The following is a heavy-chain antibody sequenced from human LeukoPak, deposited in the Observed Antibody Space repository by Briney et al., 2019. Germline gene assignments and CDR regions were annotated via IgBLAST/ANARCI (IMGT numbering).Heavy chain of an antibody. Sequence: SETLSLTCTVSGGSISSYYWSWIRQPPGKGLEWVGYIYYSGSTNYNPSLKTRLTISVDTSKNQFSLRLSSVTAADTAVYYCARDRGRFDFDYWGQGTLVTVSS. CDR1: GGSISSYY. V-gene: IGHV4-59*01. D-gene: IGHD1-26*01. J-gene: IGHJ4*02. CDR2: IYYSGST. CDR3: ARDRGRFDFDY.